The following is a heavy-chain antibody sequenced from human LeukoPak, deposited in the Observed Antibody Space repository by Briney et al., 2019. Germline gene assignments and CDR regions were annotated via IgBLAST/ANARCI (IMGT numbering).Heavy chain of an antibody. V-gene: IGHV3-21*01. CDR1: GFTFSSYS. CDR3: ASSSGYYGSRYYFDY. Sequence: AGGSLRLSCAASGFTFSSYSMNWVRQAPGKGLGWVSSISSSSSYIYYADSVKGRFTISRDNAKNSLYLQMNSLRAEDTAVYYCASSSGYYGSRYYFDYWGQGTLVTVSS. D-gene: IGHD3-22*01. CDR2: ISSSSSYI. J-gene: IGHJ4*02.